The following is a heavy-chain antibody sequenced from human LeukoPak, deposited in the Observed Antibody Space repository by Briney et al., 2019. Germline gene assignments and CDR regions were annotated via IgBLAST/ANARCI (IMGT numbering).Heavy chain of an antibody. J-gene: IGHJ4*02. CDR3: ARGIVGAYYFDY. D-gene: IGHD1-26*01. V-gene: IGHV3-21*01. Sequence: GGSLRLSCAASGFTFSSYSTNWVRQAPGKGLEWVSSISSSSSYIYYADSVKGRFTISRDNAKNSLYLQMNSLRAEDTAVYYCARGIVGAYYFDYWGQGTLVTVSS. CDR2: ISSSSSYI. CDR1: GFTFSSYS.